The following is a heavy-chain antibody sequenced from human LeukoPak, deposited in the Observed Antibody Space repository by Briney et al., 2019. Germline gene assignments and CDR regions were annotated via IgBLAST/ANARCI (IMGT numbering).Heavy chain of an antibody. J-gene: IGHJ6*02. V-gene: IGHV1-46*01. CDR2: INPSGGST. Sequence: ASVKVSCKASGYTFTSYYMHWVRQAPGQGLEWMGIINPSGGSTSYAQKFQGRVTMTRDTSTSTVYMELSSLRSEDAAVYYCARGGYSYGYSNYYYYGMDVWGQGTTVTVSS. CDR3: ARGGYSYGYSNYYYYGMDV. CDR1: GYTFTSYY. D-gene: IGHD5-18*01.